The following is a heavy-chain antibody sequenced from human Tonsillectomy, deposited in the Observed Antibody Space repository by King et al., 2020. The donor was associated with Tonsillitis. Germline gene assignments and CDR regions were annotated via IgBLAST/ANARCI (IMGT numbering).Heavy chain of an antibody. CDR3: ARVAGGYDAFDI. J-gene: IGHJ3*02. V-gene: IGHV4-61*01. CDR1: GGSVSSGSYY. Sequence: VQLQESGPGLVKPSETLSLTCTVSGGSVSSGSYYWSWIRQPPGKGLEWIGYIYYSGSTKYNPSLKSRVTISVDTSKNQFSLKLSSVTAADTAVYYCARVAGGYDAFDIWGQGTMVTVSS. CDR2: IYYSGST. D-gene: IGHD6-25*01.